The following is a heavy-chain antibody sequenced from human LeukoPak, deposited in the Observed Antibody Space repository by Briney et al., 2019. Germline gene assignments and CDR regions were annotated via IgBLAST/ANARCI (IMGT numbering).Heavy chain of an antibody. Sequence: SETLSLTCAVYGVSFSGYYWSWIRQPPGKGLEWIGEINHSGSTNYNPSLKSRVTISVDTSKNQFSLKLSSVTAADTAVYYCARGLMVRGVSGLLLGWGQGTLVTVSS. V-gene: IGHV4-34*01. CDR2: INHSGST. CDR3: ARGLMVRGVSGLLLG. D-gene: IGHD3-10*01. CDR1: GVSFSGYY. J-gene: IGHJ4*02.